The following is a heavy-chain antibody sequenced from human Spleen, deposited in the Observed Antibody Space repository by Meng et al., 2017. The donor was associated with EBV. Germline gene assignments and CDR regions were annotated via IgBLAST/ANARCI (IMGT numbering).Heavy chain of an antibody. D-gene: IGHD4/OR15-4a*01. V-gene: IGHV4-61*01. J-gene: IGHJ5*02. Sequence: VQLPESGPGLVKPSETLSLTCTVSGASISTGSYYWTWIRQTPGKGLEWLGYVYFSGSTNYNPSLKSRVTMSIDTSKNQFSLNLRSATAADAAVYFCARGGYGTNYFDPWGQGTLVTVSS. CDR2: VYFSGST. CDR3: ARGGYGTNYFDP. CDR1: GASISTGSYY.